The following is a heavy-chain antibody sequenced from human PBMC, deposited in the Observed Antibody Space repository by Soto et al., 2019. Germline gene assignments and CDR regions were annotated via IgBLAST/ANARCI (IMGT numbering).Heavy chain of an antibody. Sequence: PSETLSLTCNVSVPSFTSYYWTWVRQAPGKGLEWIGEGNHRGDNTYNPSLGGRVAISVDTSKNEFSLKLTSATGGDTGVYFCGRGRGYRRFVDYWGQGTLVTVSS. J-gene: IGHJ4*02. CDR3: GRGRGYRRFVDY. V-gene: IGHV4-34*01. CDR2: GNHRGDN. CDR1: VPSFTSYY. D-gene: IGHD5-12*01.